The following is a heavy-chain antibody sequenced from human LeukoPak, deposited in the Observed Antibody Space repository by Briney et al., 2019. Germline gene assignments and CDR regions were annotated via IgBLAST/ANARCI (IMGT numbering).Heavy chain of an antibody. D-gene: IGHD4-23*01. CDR1: GFNFSSYA. V-gene: IGHV3-23*01. CDR2: ISGSVGST. J-gene: IGHJ4*02. Sequence: GGSMRLSCTASGFNFSSYAMSWVRQAPGKGPEWVSAISGSVGSTYYAVCVKGPFSISRENSKNTLYLQMNSLRAEDTAVYYCAKATRFGGNALPHDWGQGTLVTVSS. CDR3: AKATRFGGNALPHD.